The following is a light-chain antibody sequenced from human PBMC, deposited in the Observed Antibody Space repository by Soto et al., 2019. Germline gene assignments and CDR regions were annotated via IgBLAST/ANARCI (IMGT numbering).Light chain of an antibody. CDR1: QSVLYGSNNKHL. Sequence: IVMTQSPASLAGSLGARATINCKSSQSVLYGSNNKHLLAWYQQKPGQPPKLLIFWASTRDSGAPDRFSGSGSGTDFTLTISSLQAEDVAVYAGQHYYNTRWTFGQGTKVEIK. CDR3: QHYYNTRWT. CDR2: WAS. J-gene: IGKJ1*01. V-gene: IGKV4-1*01.